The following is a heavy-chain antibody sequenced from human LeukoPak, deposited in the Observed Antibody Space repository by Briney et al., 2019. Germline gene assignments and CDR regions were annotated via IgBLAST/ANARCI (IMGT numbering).Heavy chain of an antibody. CDR3: ASNWNYIRGYGMDV. Sequence: GGSLRLSCAASGFTCSNYWVSWVRQAPGKRLQWVANINQDGSEKHYVHSVRGRFTISRDNAKNPLYLQMNSLRAEDTAVYYCASNWNYIRGYGMDVWGQGTTVTVSS. D-gene: IGHD1-7*01. CDR2: INQDGSEK. V-gene: IGHV3-7*01. J-gene: IGHJ6*02. CDR1: GFTCSNYW.